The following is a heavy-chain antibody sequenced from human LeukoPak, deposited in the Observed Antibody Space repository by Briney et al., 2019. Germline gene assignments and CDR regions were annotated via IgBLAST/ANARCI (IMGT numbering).Heavy chain of an antibody. CDR1: GGSISSYY. V-gene: IGHV4-59*01. CDR2: IYYSGST. D-gene: IGHD6-19*01. Sequence: ETLSLTCTVSGGSISSYYWSWIRQPPGKGLEWIGYIYYSGSTNYNPSLKSRVTISVDTSKNQFSLKLSSVTAADTAVYYCARAASKPISSGWYARGVWFDPWGQGTLVTVSS. CDR3: ARAASKPISSGWYARGVWFDP. J-gene: IGHJ5*02.